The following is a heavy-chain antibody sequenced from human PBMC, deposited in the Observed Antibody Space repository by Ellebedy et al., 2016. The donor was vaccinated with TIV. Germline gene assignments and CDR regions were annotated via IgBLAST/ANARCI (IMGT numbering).Heavy chain of an antibody. Sequence: GESLKISCKASGYTFANYWIGWVRQMPGKGLEWMAIIYPGDSDTRYSPSFQGQVTISADKSISTAYLHWNSLKASDTAMYYCGRHGAYGSGSYVYGMDVWGQGTTVTVSS. CDR2: IYPGDSDT. D-gene: IGHD3-10*01. CDR3: GRHGAYGSGSYVYGMDV. J-gene: IGHJ6*02. V-gene: IGHV5-51*01. CDR1: GYTFANYW.